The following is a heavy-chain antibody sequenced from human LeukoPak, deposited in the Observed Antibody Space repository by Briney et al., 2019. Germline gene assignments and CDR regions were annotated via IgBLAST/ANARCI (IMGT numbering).Heavy chain of an antibody. CDR1: GFTFSSFG. CDR2: VTFDGNRK. V-gene: IGHV3-30*03. J-gene: IGHJ4*02. Sequence: GGSLRLSCAASGFTFSSFGMNWIRQSPGKGLEWVAVVTFDGNRKYYADSVEGRFTISRDNSERTLFLQMNSLRLDDAAVYYCARGAYYNTGTPSLLDFWGQGALVTVSS. D-gene: IGHD3-10*01. CDR3: ARGAYYNTGTPSLLDF.